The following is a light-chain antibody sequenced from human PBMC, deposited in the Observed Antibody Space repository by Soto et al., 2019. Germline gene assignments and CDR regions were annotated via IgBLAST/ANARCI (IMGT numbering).Light chain of an antibody. Sequence: EIVLPQSPGALSLSPGESATLSCRASQTASSSHLAWYQQKPGQAPRLLIYDASSRATGISDRFSGSGSGTDFTLTISRLESEDFAVYYCQQYGRSPYTFGQGTKVDIK. CDR2: DAS. CDR1: QTASSSH. CDR3: QQYGRSPYT. J-gene: IGKJ2*01. V-gene: IGKV3-20*01.